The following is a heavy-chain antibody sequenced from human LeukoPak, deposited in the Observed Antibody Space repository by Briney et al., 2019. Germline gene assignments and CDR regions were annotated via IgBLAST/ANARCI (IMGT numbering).Heavy chain of an antibody. J-gene: IGHJ4*02. Sequence: SETLSLTCTVPGGSIGSNYWTWIRHPPGKGLEYIGYIYYTGGTNYNPSLKSRVTISVDTSKNQFSLRLSSVTAADTAVYFCAKYGNSGWVIDNWGQGTLVTVSS. CDR3: AKYGNSGWVIDN. D-gene: IGHD6-19*01. CDR2: IYYTGGT. V-gene: IGHV4-59*08. CDR1: GGSIGSNY.